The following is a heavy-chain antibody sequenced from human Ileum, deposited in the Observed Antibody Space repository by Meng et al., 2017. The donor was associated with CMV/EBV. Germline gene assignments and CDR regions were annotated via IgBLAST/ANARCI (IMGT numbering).Heavy chain of an antibody. D-gene: IGHD3-10*01. CDR3: TRGNTALWDSDS. CDR2: VYYSGAT. V-gene: IGHV4-61*01. J-gene: IGHJ4*02. CDR1: GASVNTDNYY. Sequence: CTVSGASVNTDNYYWSWIRQAPGKGLEFIGYVYYSGATNYNPFFKSRVTISVDTSKNQFSLKLTSVSAADTAVYYCTRGNTALWDSDSWGQGTLVTVSS.